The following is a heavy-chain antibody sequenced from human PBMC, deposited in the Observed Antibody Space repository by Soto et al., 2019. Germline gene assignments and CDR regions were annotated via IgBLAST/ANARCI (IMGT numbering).Heavy chain of an antibody. CDR2: ISADGRDL. V-gene: IGHV3-30*18. Sequence: QVQLVESGGGVVQPGGSVRRSCTASGFTLGAYVMHWVRQAQGKGPDWVAAISADGRDLFYAASVEGRFTISTDNSKNTLFLQMNSLTSEDTSVYSCAKSVPDPACRGGGCHRTFDYWGQGTLFTVSS. J-gene: IGHJ4*02. D-gene: IGHD2-15*01. CDR3: AKSVPDPACRGGGCHRTFDY. CDR1: GFTLGAYV.